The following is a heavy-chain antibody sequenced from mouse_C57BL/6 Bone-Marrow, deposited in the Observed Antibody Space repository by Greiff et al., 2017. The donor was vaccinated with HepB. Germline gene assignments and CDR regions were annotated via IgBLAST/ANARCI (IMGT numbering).Heavy chain of an antibody. CDR2: ISSGSSTI. V-gene: IGHV5-17*01. J-gene: IGHJ2*01. CDR3: ARANWVDY. CDR1: GFTFSDYG. D-gene: IGHD4-1*01. Sequence: EVKLVESGGGLVKPGGSLKLSCAASGFTFSDYGMHWVRQAPEKGLGWVAYISSGSSTIYYADTVKGRFTISRDNAKNTLFLQMTSLRSEDTAMYYCARANWVDYWGQGTTLTVSS.